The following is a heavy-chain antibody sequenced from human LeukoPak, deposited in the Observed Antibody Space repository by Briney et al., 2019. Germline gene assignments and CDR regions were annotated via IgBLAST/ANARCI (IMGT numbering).Heavy chain of an antibody. CDR1: GFTFSSYW. J-gene: IGHJ6*03. CDR2: IKQDGSEK. V-gene: IGHV3-7*01. CDR3: AREEWELLRYYYCYMDV. D-gene: IGHD1-26*01. Sequence: GGSLRLSCAASGFTFSSYWMSWVRQAPGKGLEWVANIKQDGSEKYYVDSVKGRFTISRDNAKNSLYLQMNSLRAEDTAVYYCAREEWELLRYYYCYMDVWGKGTTVTVSS.